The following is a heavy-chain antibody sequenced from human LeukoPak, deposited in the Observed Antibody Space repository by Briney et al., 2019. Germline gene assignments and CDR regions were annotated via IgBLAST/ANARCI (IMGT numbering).Heavy chain of an antibody. CDR1: GFTFSDYY. D-gene: IGHD3-22*01. CDR2: ISSSGSTI. Sequence: GGSLRLSCAASGFTFSDYYMSWIRQAPGKGLEGGSYISSSGSTIYYADSVKGRFTTSRDNAKNSLYLLMNSLRAEDTAVYYCARGPGNNDYYNSSGPRAFDIWGQGTMVTVSS. J-gene: IGHJ3*02. CDR3: ARGPGNNDYYNSSGPRAFDI. V-gene: IGHV3-11*04.